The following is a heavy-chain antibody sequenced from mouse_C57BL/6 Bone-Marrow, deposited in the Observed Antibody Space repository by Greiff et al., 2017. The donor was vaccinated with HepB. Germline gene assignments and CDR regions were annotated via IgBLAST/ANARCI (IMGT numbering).Heavy chain of an antibody. V-gene: IGHV1-50*01. Sequence: VQGVESGAELVKPGASVKLSCKASGYTFTSYWMQWVKQRPGQGLEWIGEIDPSDSYTNYNQKFKGKATLTVDTSSSTAYMQLSSLTSEDSAVYYCARREFTTVVGNWGQGTLVTVSA. D-gene: IGHD1-1*01. J-gene: IGHJ3*01. CDR1: GYTFTSYW. CDR3: ARREFTTVVGN. CDR2: IDPSDSYT.